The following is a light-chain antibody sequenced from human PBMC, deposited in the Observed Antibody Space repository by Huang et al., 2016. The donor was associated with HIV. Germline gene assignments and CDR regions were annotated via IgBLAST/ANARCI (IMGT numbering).Light chain of an antibody. J-gene: IGKJ2*01. V-gene: IGKV1-5*03. Sequence: DIQMTQSPPTLSASVGDRVNINCRASQSVASWVAWYQQKPGKAPKLLLYQASLVDSGAPSRFSGIGSETEFTRTIADLQPDDSATYYCQQYSTFPMYTFAQGTKLEI. CDR3: QQYSTFPMYT. CDR1: QSVASW. CDR2: QAS.